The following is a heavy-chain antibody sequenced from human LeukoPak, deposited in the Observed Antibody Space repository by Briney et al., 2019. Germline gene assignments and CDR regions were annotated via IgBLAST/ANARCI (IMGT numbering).Heavy chain of an antibody. Sequence: GGSMRLSCAASGFTFSSYAMSWVRQAPGKGLEWVSAISGSGGSTYYADSVKGRFTISRDNSKNTLYLQMNSLRAEDTAVYYCAKDFGGYVMNWFDPWGQGTLVTVSS. CDR3: AKDFGGYVMNWFDP. CDR1: GFTFSSYA. V-gene: IGHV3-23*01. J-gene: IGHJ5*02. D-gene: IGHD5-12*01. CDR2: ISGSGGST.